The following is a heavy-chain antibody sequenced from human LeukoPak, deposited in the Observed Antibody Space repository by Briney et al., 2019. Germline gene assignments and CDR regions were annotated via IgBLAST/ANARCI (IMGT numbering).Heavy chain of an antibody. CDR1: GGSISSYY. V-gene: IGHV4-4*07. CDR3: ARETSQKGAHYMDV. CDR2: IYTSGTI. J-gene: IGHJ6*03. Sequence: SETLSLTCTVSGGSISSYYWSWIRQPAGTALEWIGRIYTSGTITYNPSLKSRVTISVDTSKNQFSLKLSSVTAADTAVYYCARETSQKGAHYMDVWGKGTTVTISS. D-gene: IGHD3-16*01.